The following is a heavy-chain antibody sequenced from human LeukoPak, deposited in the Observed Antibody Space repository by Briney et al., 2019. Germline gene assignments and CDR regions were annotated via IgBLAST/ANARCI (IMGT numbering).Heavy chain of an antibody. D-gene: IGHD3-22*01. CDR3: ARGPYYYDSSPKPLDY. V-gene: IGHV4-59*01. CDR2: IYYIGST. J-gene: IGHJ4*02. Sequence: SETLSLTCTVSGGSISSYYWNWIRQPPGKGLEWIGYIYYIGSTNYNPSLKSRVTISVDTSKNQFSLNLNSVTAADTAVYYCARGPYYYDSSPKPLDYWGQGTLVTVSS. CDR1: GGSISSYY.